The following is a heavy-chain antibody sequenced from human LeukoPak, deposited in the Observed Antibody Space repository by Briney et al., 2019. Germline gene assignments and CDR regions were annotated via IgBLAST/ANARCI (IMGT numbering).Heavy chain of an antibody. Sequence: PSETLSLTCTVSGGSISSYYWSWIRQPPGKGLEWIGYIYYSGSTNYNPPLKSRVTISVDTSKNQFSLKLSSVTAADTAVYYCARGNYDILTGYYWSPYFDYWGQGTLVTVSS. V-gene: IGHV4-59*01. CDR1: GGSISSYY. CDR2: IYYSGST. CDR3: ARGNYDILTGYYWSPYFDY. D-gene: IGHD3-9*01. J-gene: IGHJ4*02.